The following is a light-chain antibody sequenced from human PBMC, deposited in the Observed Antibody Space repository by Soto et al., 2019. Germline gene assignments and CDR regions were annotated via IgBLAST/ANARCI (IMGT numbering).Light chain of an antibody. CDR1: TSDIGAYNY. CDR2: EVT. Sequence: QSVLTQPPSVSAAPGQKVTISCSGSTSDIGAYNYVSWYHQRPGKAPKLIIYEVTRRPSGVPDRIFGSKSDTTASLTVSGLQADDEGHYYCSSFAGTNSFVFGTGTKLTVL. CDR3: SSFAGTNSFV. V-gene: IGLV2-8*01. J-gene: IGLJ1*01.